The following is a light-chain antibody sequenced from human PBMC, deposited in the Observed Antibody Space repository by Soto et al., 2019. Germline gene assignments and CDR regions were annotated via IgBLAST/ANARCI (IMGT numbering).Light chain of an antibody. CDR2: SNN. Sequence: QPVLTQPPSASGTPGQRVTISCSGSSSNIGSNTVNWYQQLPGTAPKLLIYSNNQRPSGVPDRFSGSKSGTSASLAISGLQSEDEADYYCGTWDTRLSGVVFGGGTKLTVL. CDR3: GTWDTRLSGVV. V-gene: IGLV1-44*01. J-gene: IGLJ2*01. CDR1: SSNIGSNT.